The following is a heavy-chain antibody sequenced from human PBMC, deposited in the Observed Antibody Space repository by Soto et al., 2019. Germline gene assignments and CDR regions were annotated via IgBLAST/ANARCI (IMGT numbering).Heavy chain of an antibody. CDR3: ARHENIVVVSADTAFDI. CDR2: VYYSGNA. V-gene: IGHV4-39*01. Sequence: PSETLSLTCSVAGGSISSSRHFWGWIRQPPGKGLEWIGTVYYSGNAYFSPSLKSRVTISVDTSKNQFSLNLSSVTAADTAVYYCARHENIVVVSADTAFDIWGQGTMVTVSS. J-gene: IGHJ3*02. CDR1: GGSISSSRHF. D-gene: IGHD2-15*01.